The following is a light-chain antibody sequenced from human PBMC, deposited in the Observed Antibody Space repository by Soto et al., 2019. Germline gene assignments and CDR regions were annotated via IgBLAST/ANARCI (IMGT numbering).Light chain of an antibody. CDR2: GAC. Sequence: EIVLTQSQGSLSLSLGERATLSCRASQSVDSAFFAWYQQKPGQPPRLLMYGACRRATGIPDRFSGSGSGTDFTLTISRLEPEDFAVYYCQQYASSLTFGQGTKVEI. V-gene: IGKV3-20*01. CDR1: QSVDSAF. CDR3: QQYASSLT. J-gene: IGKJ1*01.